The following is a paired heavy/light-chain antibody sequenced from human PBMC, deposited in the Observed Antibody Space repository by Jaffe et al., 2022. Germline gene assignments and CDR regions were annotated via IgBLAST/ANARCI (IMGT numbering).Light chain of an antibody. J-gene: IGKJ2*01. CDR1: HSLVHSDGNTY. CDR2: KVS. CDR3: MQGTHWVYT. V-gene: IGKV2-30*02. Sequence: DVVMTQSPLSLPVTLGQPASISCRSSHSLVHSDGNTYLSWFHQRPGQSPRRLIYKVSNRDSGVPDRFSGSGSGTDFTLEISGVEAEDVGIYYCMQGTHWVYTFGQGTKLEIK.
Heavy chain of an antibody. CDR3: ARGRSGDTRNIDF. V-gene: IGHV3-23*01. Sequence: EVQLLESGGGLVQPGGSLRLSCAASGFTFGSYAMCWVRQAPGKGLQWVSSISATGGNTYYPDSVKGRFTISRDNSKNSLYLEMNSPRGDDTALYYCARGRSGDTRNIDFWGQGTLVTVAS. CDR1: GFTFGSYA. D-gene: IGHD2-21*01. J-gene: IGHJ4*02. CDR2: ISATGGNT.